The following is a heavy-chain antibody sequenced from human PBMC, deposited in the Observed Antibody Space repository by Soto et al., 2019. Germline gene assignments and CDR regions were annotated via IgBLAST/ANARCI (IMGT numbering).Heavy chain of an antibody. CDR3: VSQRTTVPTQAYFDY. D-gene: IGHD4-17*01. J-gene: IGHJ4*02. V-gene: IGHV4-39*01. CDR2: VYYRGRS. Sequence: LSLTCTVSGGSVTNSSYYWGWIRQSPGKGLEWIGSVYYRGRSYSKSSVKSRVTISVDTSKNRFSLSLNSVTASDTAVYFCVSQRTTVPTQAYFDYWGPGALVTVSS. CDR1: GGSVTNSSYY.